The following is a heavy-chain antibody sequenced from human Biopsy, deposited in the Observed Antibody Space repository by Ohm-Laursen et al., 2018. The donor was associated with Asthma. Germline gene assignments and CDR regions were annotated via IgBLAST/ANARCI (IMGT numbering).Heavy chain of an antibody. CDR2: ISYDGNHK. Sequence: SLRLFCTAPGFMFRSFGMHWVRQAPGKGLEWVAVISYDGNHKFYEDSVKGRFTISRDNSKNTLYLQMNSLRTEDTAVYYCAKRRGYSGHDNDYWGQGTLVIVSS. V-gene: IGHV3-30*18. D-gene: IGHD5-12*01. CDR3: AKRRGYSGHDNDY. J-gene: IGHJ4*02. CDR1: GFMFRSFG.